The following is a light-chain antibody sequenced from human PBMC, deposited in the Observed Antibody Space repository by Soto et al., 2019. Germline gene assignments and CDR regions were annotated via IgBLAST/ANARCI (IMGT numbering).Light chain of an antibody. CDR2: ADD. Sequence: QSVLTQPASGCAAPGQKVTLSCSGSSSSIGNNYVSWYQQLPGTAPKLLIYADDKRAAAIPDRFSGSKSGTSATLGITGLQTGDEAAYYCGTWDTSLRSVVIFGGGTKLTVL. CDR1: SSSIGNNY. J-gene: IGLJ2*01. V-gene: IGLV1-51*02. CDR3: GTWDTSLRSVVI.